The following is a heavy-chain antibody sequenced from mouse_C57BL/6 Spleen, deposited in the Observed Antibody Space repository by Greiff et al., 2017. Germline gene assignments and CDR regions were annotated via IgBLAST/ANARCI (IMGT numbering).Heavy chain of an antibody. CDR1: GFKNKDDY. CDR2: IDPENGDT. Sequence: EVQLQQSGAELVRPGAPGQLVCTASGFKNKDDYMHRVKQRPEQGLEWIGWIDPENGDTEYASKFQGKATITADTSSNTAYLQLSSLTSEDTAVYYCTSYYYGSKYYFDYWGQGTTLTVSS. J-gene: IGHJ2*01. D-gene: IGHD1-1*01. CDR3: TSYYYGSKYYFDY. V-gene: IGHV14-4*01.